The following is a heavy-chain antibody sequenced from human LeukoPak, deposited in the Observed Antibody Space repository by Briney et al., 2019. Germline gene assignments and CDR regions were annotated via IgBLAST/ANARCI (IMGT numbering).Heavy chain of an antibody. D-gene: IGHD2-21*01. Sequence: GGSLILSCAASGFTFSSYAMRWVRQAPGQGLEWVSAISGSGGSTYYADSVKGRFTISRDNSKNTLYLQMNSLRAEDTAVYYCARGGGFYGGDLDYWGQGTLVTVSS. CDR2: ISGSGGST. J-gene: IGHJ4*02. V-gene: IGHV3-23*01. CDR1: GFTFSSYA. CDR3: ARGGGFYGGDLDY.